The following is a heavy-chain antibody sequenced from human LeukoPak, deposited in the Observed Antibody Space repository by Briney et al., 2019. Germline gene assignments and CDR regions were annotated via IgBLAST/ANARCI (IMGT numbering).Heavy chain of an antibody. J-gene: IGHJ4*02. D-gene: IGHD2-15*01. CDR1: GFTFSSYW. V-gene: IGHV3-7*01. CDR2: IKQDGSEK. Sequence: SGGSLRLSCAASGFTFSSYWMSWVRQAPGKGLEWVANIKQDGSEKYYVDSVKGRFTISRDNAKNSLYLQMNSLRAEDTAVYYCARNMEALSDIVEVGYWGQGTLVTVSS. CDR3: ARNMEALSDIVEVGY.